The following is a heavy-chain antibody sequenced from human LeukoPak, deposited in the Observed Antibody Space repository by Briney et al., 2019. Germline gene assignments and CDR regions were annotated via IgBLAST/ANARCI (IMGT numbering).Heavy chain of an antibody. CDR1: GYTFTGYY. J-gene: IGHJ3*02. Sequence: GASVKVSCKASGYTFTGYYMHWVRQAPGQGLEWMGWINPNSGGTNYAQKFQGRVTMTRDTSISTAYMELSRLRSDDTAVYYCARVKWELRDAFDIWGQGTMVTVSP. CDR2: INPNSGGT. CDR3: ARVKWELRDAFDI. V-gene: IGHV1-2*02. D-gene: IGHD1-26*01.